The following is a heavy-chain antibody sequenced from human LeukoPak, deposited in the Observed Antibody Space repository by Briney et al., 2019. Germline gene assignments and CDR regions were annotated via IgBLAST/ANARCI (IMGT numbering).Heavy chain of an antibody. V-gene: IGHV3-9*01. CDR1: GVTFDDYA. J-gene: IGHJ4*02. CDR2: ISWNSGTI. CDR3: AKEAYYGSGSYSAFDY. D-gene: IGHD3-10*01. Sequence: GRSLRLSCAASGVTFDDYAMHWVRQAPGKGLEWVSGISWNSGTIGYADSVKGRFTISRDNAKNSLYLQMNSLRAEDTALYYCAKEAYYGSGSYSAFDYWGQGTLVTVSS.